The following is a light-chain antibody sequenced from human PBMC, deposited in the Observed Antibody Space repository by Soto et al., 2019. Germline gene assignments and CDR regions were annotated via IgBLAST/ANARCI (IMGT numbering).Light chain of an antibody. J-gene: IGLJ1*01. CDR1: SSDVGRHNY. Sequence: QSALTQPASVSGSPGQSITISCTGTSSDVGRHNYVSWYQRYPGKAPKLMLYEVSSRPSGVSNRFSGSKSGNTASLTISGLQAEDEADYYCGSDTSSSTLLVFGTGTKVTVL. CDR2: EVS. CDR3: GSDTSSSTLLV. V-gene: IGLV2-14*01.